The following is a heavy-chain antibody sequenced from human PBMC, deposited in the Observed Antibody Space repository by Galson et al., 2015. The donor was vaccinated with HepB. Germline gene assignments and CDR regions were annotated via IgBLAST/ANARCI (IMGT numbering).Heavy chain of an antibody. CDR2: ISWNSGSI. CDR3: ARVPLAYDSSGYYYYGMDV. V-gene: IGHV3-9*01. J-gene: IGHJ6*02. Sequence: SLRLSCAASGFTFDDYAMHWVRQAPGKGLEWVSGISWNSGSIGYADSVKGRFTISRDNSKNTLYLQMNSLRAEDTAVYYCARVPLAYDSSGYYYYGMDVWGQGTTVTVSS. D-gene: IGHD3-22*01. CDR1: GFTFDDYA.